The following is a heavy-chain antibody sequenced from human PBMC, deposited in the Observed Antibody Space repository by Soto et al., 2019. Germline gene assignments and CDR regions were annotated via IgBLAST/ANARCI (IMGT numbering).Heavy chain of an antibody. CDR2: ISSSSSYI. CDR3: ATTRRGPSGFDP. CDR1: GFTFSSYS. Sequence: EVQLVESGGGLVKPGGSLRLSCAASGFTFSSYSMNWVRQAPGKGLEWVSSISSSSSYIYYADSVKGRFTISRDNAKNSRYLEMNSLRAEDTAGYCWATTRRGPSGFDPGGQGTLVTVSS. J-gene: IGHJ5*02. V-gene: IGHV3-21*01. D-gene: IGHD3-10*01.